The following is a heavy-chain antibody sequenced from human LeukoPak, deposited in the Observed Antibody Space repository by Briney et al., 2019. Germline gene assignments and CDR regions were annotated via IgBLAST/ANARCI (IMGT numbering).Heavy chain of an antibody. J-gene: IGHJ6*04. Sequence: MTGGSLRLSCAASGFTFSSYSMNWVRQAPGKGLEWIGEIYHSGSTNYNPSLKSRVTISVDKSKNQFSLKLSSVTAADTAVYYCARVWAYDILTGSYYYGMDVWGKGTTVTVSS. V-gene: IGHV4-4*02. CDR3: ARVWAYDILTGSYYYGMDV. D-gene: IGHD3-9*01. CDR2: IYHSGST. CDR1: GFTFSSYSM.